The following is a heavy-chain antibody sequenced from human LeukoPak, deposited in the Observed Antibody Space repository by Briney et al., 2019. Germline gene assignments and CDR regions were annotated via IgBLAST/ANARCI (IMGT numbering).Heavy chain of an antibody. Sequence: ASVKVSCKASGYTFTSYDINWVRQATGQGLEWMGWMNPNSGNTGYAQKFQGRVTMTRDTSISTAYMELSSLRSEDTAVYYCARSAGYYNYYFDYWGQGTLVTVSS. J-gene: IGHJ4*02. CDR1: GYTFTSYD. CDR2: MNPNSGNT. V-gene: IGHV1-8*01. CDR3: ARSAGYYNYYFDY. D-gene: IGHD3-22*01.